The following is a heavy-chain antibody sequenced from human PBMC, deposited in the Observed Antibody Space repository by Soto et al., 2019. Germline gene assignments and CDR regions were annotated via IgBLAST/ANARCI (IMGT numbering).Heavy chain of an antibody. CDR2: INPQTGGT. CDR3: ARERYQVISDGMDV. V-gene: IGHV1-2*02. CDR1: GYTFTGYY. D-gene: IGHD2-2*01. Sequence: ASVKVSCKASGYTFTGYYIHWVREAPGQGLEWMGWINPQTGGTSYAQKFQGRVTLSRDTSINTAYLELSRLTFEDAAVYFCARERYQVISDGMDVWGQGTTVTVSS. J-gene: IGHJ6*02.